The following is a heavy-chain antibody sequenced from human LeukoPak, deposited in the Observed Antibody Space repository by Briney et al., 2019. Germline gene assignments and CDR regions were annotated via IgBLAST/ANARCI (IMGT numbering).Heavy chain of an antibody. CDR3: GRDGFLDGSGSSHIDY. V-gene: IGHV3-48*02. Sequence: GGSLRLSCAASGFTFSSYSMNWVRQAPGKGQEWVSYISSSDSTIYYADSVKGRFTISRDNAKNSLFLQMNSLRDEDTAVYYCGRDGFLDGSGSSHIDYWSQGTLVTVSS. CDR1: GFTFSSYS. D-gene: IGHD3-10*01. CDR2: ISSSDSTI. J-gene: IGHJ4*02.